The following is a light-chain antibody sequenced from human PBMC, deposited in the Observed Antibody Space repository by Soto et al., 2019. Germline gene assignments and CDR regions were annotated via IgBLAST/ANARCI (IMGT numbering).Light chain of an antibody. CDR2: AAS. CDR1: QSVSRT. Sequence: EIVMTQSRATMSVSAGARGPXSCRASQSVSRTLAWYQQKPVQAPRLLIYAASNRATGVPDRFSGSWSGTEFTLTISSLQSEDFAVYYCQQYNNWITFGQGTGLGIK. J-gene: IGKJ5*01. CDR3: QQYNNWIT. V-gene: IGKV3-15*01.